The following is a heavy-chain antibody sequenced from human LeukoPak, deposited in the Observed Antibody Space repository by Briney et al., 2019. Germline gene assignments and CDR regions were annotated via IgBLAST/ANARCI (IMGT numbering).Heavy chain of an antibody. CDR3: ARVYDGGSFDY. J-gene: IGHJ4*02. D-gene: IGHD1-26*01. V-gene: IGHV4-39*07. CDR2: IYYSGST. Sequence: SETLSLTCTVSGGSISSSSYYWGWIRQPPGKGLEWIGSIYYSGSTYYNPSLKSRVTISVDTSKNQFSLKLSSVTAADTAVYYCARVYDGGSFDYWGQGTLVTVSS. CDR1: GGSISSSSYY.